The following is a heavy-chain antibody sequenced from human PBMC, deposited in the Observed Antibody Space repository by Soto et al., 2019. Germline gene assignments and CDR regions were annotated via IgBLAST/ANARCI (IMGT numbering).Heavy chain of an antibody. V-gene: IGHV3-11*01. CDR1: GFTFSDYY. Sequence: SLRLSCAASGFTFSDYYMSWIRQAPGKGLEWVSYISSSGSTIYYADSVKGRFTISRDNAKNSLYLQMNSLRAEDTAVYYCARDLGRGTILGSYYGMDVWGQGTTVTVYS. CDR3: ARDLGRGTILGSYYGMDV. J-gene: IGHJ6*02. CDR2: ISSSGSTI. D-gene: IGHD3-9*01.